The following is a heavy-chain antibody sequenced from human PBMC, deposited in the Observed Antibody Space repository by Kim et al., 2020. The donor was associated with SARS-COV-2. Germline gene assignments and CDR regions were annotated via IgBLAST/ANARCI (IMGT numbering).Heavy chain of an antibody. D-gene: IGHD6-13*01. V-gene: IGHV3-64D*06. Sequence: ADSVKRRFTISRDNSKNTLYLEMSSLGAEDTAVYCCVKDKGSSIWPPPQDWGQGTLVTVSS. J-gene: IGHJ1*01. CDR3: VKDKGSSIWPPPQD.